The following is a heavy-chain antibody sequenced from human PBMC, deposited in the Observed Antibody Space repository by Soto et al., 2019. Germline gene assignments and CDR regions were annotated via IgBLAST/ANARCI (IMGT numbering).Heavy chain of an antibody. CDR3: ARGVVDTAMVYYFDY. Sequence: GASVKVSCKASGYTFTGYYMHWVRQAPGQGLEWMGWINPNSGGTNYAQKFQGRVTMTRDTSISTAYMELSRLRSDDTAVYYCARGVVDTAMVYYFDYWGQGTLVTVS. V-gene: IGHV1-2*02. CDR1: GYTFTGYY. J-gene: IGHJ4*02. CDR2: INPNSGGT. D-gene: IGHD5-18*01.